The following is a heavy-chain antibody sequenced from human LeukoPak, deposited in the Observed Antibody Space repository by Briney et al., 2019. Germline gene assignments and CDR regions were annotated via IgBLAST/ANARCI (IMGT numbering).Heavy chain of an antibody. J-gene: IGHJ6*02. CDR3: ARRSGHHYDMDV. CDR1: GFTFSNYW. V-gene: IGHV3-48*04. CDR2: ISSSTITT. D-gene: IGHD2-15*01. Sequence: PGGSLRLSCAASGFTFSNYWLTWVRQAPGKGLEWLSYISSSTITTYYADSVKGRFTISRDNAKNSLYLQMNSLRAEDSAVYYCARRSGHHYDMDVWGQGTTVTVSS.